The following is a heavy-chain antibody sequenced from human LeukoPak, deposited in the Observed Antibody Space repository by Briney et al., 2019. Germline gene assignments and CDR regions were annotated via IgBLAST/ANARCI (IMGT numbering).Heavy chain of an antibody. D-gene: IGHD3-3*01. CDR3: ARDTKAFDP. CDR1: GFSFSDYY. Sequence: GGSLRLSCAASGFSFSDYYMSWIRQAPGKGLEWVSYISSSSTYTNYADSVKGRFTTSRDNAKNSVYLQMNSLRAEDTAVYYCARDTKAFDPWGQGTLVTVSS. CDR2: ISSSSTYT. V-gene: IGHV3-11*06. J-gene: IGHJ5*02.